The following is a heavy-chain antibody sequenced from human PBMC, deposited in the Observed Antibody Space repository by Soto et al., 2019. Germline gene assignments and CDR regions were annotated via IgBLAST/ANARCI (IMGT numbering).Heavy chain of an antibody. D-gene: IGHD6-13*01. V-gene: IGHV1-69*13. CDR3: ARGGAEKAAAAYDYFDY. J-gene: IGHJ4*02. Sequence: SVKVSCKASGCTFSSYAISWVRQAPGQGLEWMGGIIPIFGTANYAQKFQGRVTITADESTSTAYMELSSLRSEDTAVYYCARGGAEKAAAAYDYFDYWGQGTLVTVSS. CDR2: IIPIFGTA. CDR1: GCTFSSYA.